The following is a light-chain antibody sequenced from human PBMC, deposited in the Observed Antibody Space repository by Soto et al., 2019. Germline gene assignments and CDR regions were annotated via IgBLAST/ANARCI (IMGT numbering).Light chain of an antibody. CDR1: QGISSY. CDR2: AAS. J-gene: IGKJ5*01. CDR3: QQYENLPT. V-gene: IGKV1-9*01. Sequence: IQLNNSPSSLSASVAYGFTITSRASQGISSYLAWYQQKPGKAPKLLIYAASTLQSGVPSRFSGSGSGTDFTLTISSLQPEDFATYYCQQYENLPTFGQGTRLEI.